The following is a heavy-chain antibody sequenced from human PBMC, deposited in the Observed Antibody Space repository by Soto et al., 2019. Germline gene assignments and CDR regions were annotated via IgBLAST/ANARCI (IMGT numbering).Heavy chain of an antibody. J-gene: IGHJ6*03. CDR2: IYYSGST. CDR3: ARGLREWVGYYYYYMDV. CDR1: GGSISSYY. D-gene: IGHD1-26*01. V-gene: IGHV4-59*01. Sequence: QVQLQESGPGLVKPSETLSLTCTVSGGSISSYYWSWIRQPPGKGLEWIGYIYYSGSTNYNPSLKSRVTITVDTSKNQFSLKQSSVTAADTAVYYWARGLREWVGYYYYYMDVWGKGTTVTVSS.